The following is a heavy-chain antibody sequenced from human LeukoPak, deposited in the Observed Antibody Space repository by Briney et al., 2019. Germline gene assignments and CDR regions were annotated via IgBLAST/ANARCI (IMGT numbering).Heavy chain of an antibody. V-gene: IGHV4-34*01. Sequence: KPSETLSLTCAVYGGSLSGFYWSWIRQPPGKGLEWIGEINHSGSTNYNPSLKSRVTMSMETSKKQLSLRVTSVTAADTAVYYCARASSYDSVTRYDPAWFGPWGQGTLVTVSS. CDR1: GGSLSGFY. CDR2: INHSGST. D-gene: IGHD3-22*01. J-gene: IGHJ5*02. CDR3: ARASSYDSVTRYDPAWFGP.